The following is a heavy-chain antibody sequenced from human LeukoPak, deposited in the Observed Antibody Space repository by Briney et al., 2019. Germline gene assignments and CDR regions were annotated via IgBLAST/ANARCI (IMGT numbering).Heavy chain of an antibody. CDR3: TRVAQSGPTGWFDP. CDR2: ISSTGGYI. V-gene: IGHV3-21*01. D-gene: IGHD1-1*01. J-gene: IGHJ5*02. Sequence: GGSLRVSCAASGFNLNSYMLNWVRQAPGKGVEWVSSISSTGGYIYYADSVKGRFTISRDNPGNVMCLQMDSLRAEDTAVYYCTRVAQSGPTGWFDPWGQGTLVTVSS. CDR1: GFNLNSYM.